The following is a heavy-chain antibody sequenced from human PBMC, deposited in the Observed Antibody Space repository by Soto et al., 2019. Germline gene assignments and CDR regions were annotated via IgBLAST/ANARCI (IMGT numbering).Heavy chain of an antibody. Sequence: SETLSLTCAVYGGSFSDYFWTWIRQPPGKGLEWIGEINHSGGTNFNPSLKSRVAISADTSRNQLSLKLSSATAADTAAYYCARSMYSTSAQLYYGMDVWGQGTTVTVSS. CDR3: ARSMYSTSAQLYYGMDV. J-gene: IGHJ6*02. V-gene: IGHV4-34*01. CDR1: GGSFSDYF. CDR2: INHSGGT. D-gene: IGHD6-6*01.